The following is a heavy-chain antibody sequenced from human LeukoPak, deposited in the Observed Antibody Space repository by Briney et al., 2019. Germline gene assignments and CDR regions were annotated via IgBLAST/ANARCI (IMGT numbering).Heavy chain of an antibody. J-gene: IGHJ4*02. V-gene: IGHV4-31*03. D-gene: IGHD3-10*01. Sequence: SETLSLTCTVSGGSISSGGYYWSWIRQHPGKGLEWIGYIYYSGSTYYNPSLKSRVTISVDTSKNQFSLKLSSVTAADTAVYYCARARRDYYGSGSYLDYWGQGTLVTVSS. CDR1: GGSISSGGYY. CDR3: ARARRDYYGSGSYLDY. CDR2: IYYSGST.